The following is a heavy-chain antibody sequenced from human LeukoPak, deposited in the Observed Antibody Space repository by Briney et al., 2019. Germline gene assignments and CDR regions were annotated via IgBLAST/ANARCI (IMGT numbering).Heavy chain of an antibody. Sequence: ASVKVSCKASGYTFTGYYMHWVRQAPGQGLEWMGWINPNSGGTNYAQKFQGRVTMTRDTSISTAYIELSRLRSDDTAVYYCAAQAIFGVVRRFDYWGQGTLVTVSS. J-gene: IGHJ4*02. CDR2: INPNSGGT. D-gene: IGHD3-3*01. CDR3: AAQAIFGVVRRFDY. V-gene: IGHV1-2*02. CDR1: GYTFTGYY.